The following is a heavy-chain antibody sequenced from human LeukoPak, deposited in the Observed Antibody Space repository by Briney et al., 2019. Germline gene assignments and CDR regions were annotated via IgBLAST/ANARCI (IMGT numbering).Heavy chain of an antibody. D-gene: IGHD4-17*01. CDR3: ARASPPYGDDAFDI. Sequence: ASVKVSCKASGYTLTGYYMHWARQAPGQGLEWMGWINPSSGGTSYAQKFQGWVTMTRDTSISTAYMELSRLRSDDTAVYYCARASPPYGDDAFDIWGQGTMVTVSS. CDR2: INPSSGGT. CDR1: GYTLTGYY. V-gene: IGHV1-2*04. J-gene: IGHJ3*02.